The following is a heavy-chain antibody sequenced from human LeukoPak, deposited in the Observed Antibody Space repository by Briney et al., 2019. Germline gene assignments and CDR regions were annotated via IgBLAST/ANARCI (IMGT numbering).Heavy chain of an antibody. CDR1: GLTFSSYG. D-gene: IGHD6-13*01. CDR3: AKDFDAAAAGYYFDY. CDR2: ISYDGSDK. V-gene: IGHV3-30*18. Sequence: GGSLRLSCAASGLTFSSYGMHWVRQAPGKGLEWVAVISYDGSDKYSADSAKGRFTISRDNSKNTLYLQMNSLRAEDTAVYYCAKDFDAAAAGYYFDYWGQGTLVTVSS. J-gene: IGHJ4*02.